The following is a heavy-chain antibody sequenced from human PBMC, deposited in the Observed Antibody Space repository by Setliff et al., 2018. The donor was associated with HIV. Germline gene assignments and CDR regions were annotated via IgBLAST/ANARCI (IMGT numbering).Heavy chain of an antibody. Sequence: SETLSLTCAVSGGSIMTGDWWSWVRQSPGKRLEWIGEISHSGSTNYNPSLRSRVTMSVDKSNNQFSLKLSSVTAADTAVNYCARLPYYDILTGRGSYYYMDVWGKGTTVTVSS. CDR3: ARLPYYDILTGRGSYYYMDV. V-gene: IGHV4-4*02. D-gene: IGHD3-9*01. J-gene: IGHJ6*03. CDR1: GGSIMTGDW. CDR2: ISHSGST.